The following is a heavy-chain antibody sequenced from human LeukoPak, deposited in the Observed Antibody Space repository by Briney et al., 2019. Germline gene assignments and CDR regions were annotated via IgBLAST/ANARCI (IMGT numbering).Heavy chain of an antibody. Sequence: SETLSLTCTVSGXSVSSGSYYWSWIRQPPGKRLEWIGYIYYSGSTNYNPSLKSRVTISVDTSKNHFSLKLSSVTAADTAVYYCAKGTTGAFDIWGQGTMVTVSS. V-gene: IGHV4-61*03. D-gene: IGHD1-1*01. CDR2: IYYSGST. J-gene: IGHJ3*02. CDR3: AKGTTGAFDI. CDR1: GXSVSSGSYY.